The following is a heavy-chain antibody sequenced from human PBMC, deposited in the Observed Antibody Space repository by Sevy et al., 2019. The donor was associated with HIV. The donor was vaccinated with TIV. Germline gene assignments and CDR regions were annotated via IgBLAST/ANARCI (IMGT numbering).Heavy chain of an antibody. Sequence: GGSMRLSCAASGITLSIYWMHWVRQVPGKGLVWVSHINSDGKIKRYADSVEGRFTISRDNAEKTVYLQMNSLRADDTAVYYCVRGSTGTFGHWGQGTLVTVSS. CDR1: GITLSIYW. J-gene: IGHJ4*02. V-gene: IGHV3-74*01. CDR2: INSDGKIK. D-gene: IGHD3-9*01. CDR3: VRGSTGTFGH.